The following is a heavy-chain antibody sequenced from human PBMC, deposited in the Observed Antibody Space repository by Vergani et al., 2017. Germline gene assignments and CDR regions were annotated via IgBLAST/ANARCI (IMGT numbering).Heavy chain of an antibody. V-gene: IGHV3-23*01. CDR2: ISVSGGST. J-gene: IGHJ4*02. D-gene: IGHD1-26*01. Sequence: EVQLLESGGGLVQPGGSLRLSCAASGFTFSSYAMSWVRQAPGKGLEWVSAISVSGGSTYYADSVKGRFTISRDNSKNTLYLQMNSLRAEDTAVYYCAKGEEPSGSPTDYWGQGTLVTVSS. CDR3: AKGEEPSGSPTDY. CDR1: GFTFSSYA.